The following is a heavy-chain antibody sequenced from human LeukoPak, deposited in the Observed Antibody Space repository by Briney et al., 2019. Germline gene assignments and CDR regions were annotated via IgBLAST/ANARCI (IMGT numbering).Heavy chain of an antibody. CDR2: INHSGST. CDR1: GGSFSGYY. V-gene: IGHV4-34*01. CDR3: ASLSGSSWSIDY. J-gene: IGHJ4*02. Sequence: PSETLSLTCAVYGGSFSGYYWSWIRQPPGKGLEWIGEINHSGSTNYNPSLKSRVTISVDTSKNQFPLKLSSVTAADTAVYYCASLSGSSWSIDYWGQGTLVTVSS. D-gene: IGHD6-13*01.